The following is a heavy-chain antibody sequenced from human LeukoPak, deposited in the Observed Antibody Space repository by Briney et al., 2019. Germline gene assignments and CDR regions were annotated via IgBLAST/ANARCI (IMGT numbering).Heavy chain of an antibody. V-gene: IGHV3-11*01. CDR2: ISSSGSTI. Sequence: GGSLRLSCAASGFTFSDYYMSWIRQAPGKGLEWVSYISSSGSTIYYADSVKGRFTISRDNAKNSLYLQMNSLRAEDTAVYYCARDRIRNAGAAAGMGGDYWGQGTLVTVSS. J-gene: IGHJ4*02. D-gene: IGHD6-13*01. CDR3: ARDRIRNAGAAAGMGGDY. CDR1: GFTFSDYY.